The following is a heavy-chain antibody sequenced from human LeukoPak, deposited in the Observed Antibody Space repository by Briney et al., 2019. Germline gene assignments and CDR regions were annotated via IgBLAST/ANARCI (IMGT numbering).Heavy chain of an antibody. CDR3: ATDGNFDL. CDR1: GGSFSGYY. Sequence: SETLSLTCTVSGGSFSGYYWSWIRQPPGKGLEWIGYISYSGSTSYNPSLRSRVTISVDTSKNQFSLKLSSVTAADTAVYYCATDGNFDLWGRGTLVTVSS. CDR2: ISYSGST. V-gene: IGHV4-59*01. D-gene: IGHD1-26*01. J-gene: IGHJ2*01.